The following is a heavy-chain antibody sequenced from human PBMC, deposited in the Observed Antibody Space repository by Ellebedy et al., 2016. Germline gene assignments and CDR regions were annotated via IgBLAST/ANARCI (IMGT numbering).Heavy chain of an antibody. CDR1: GASVTGYY. CDR2: IYEGLSVKT. CDR3: ARSFSASDDFDF. D-gene: IGHD1-26*01. J-gene: IGHJ4*02. Sequence: SETLSLXXTVSGASVTGYYWSWIRQTPGKGLEWIGSIYEGLSVKTNYNPSLQSRVTLALDTSKNQFSLRLTSVTAADTALYYCARSFSASDDFDFWGPGTVVAVSS. V-gene: IGHV4-59*02.